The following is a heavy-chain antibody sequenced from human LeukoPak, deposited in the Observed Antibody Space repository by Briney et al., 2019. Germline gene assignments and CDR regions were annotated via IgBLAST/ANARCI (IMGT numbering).Heavy chain of an antibody. Sequence: GGSLRLSCAASGFTFSSHWMHWVRQAPGKGLVWVSRIKSDGSSTYYADSVKGRFTISRDNAKNTLYLQMNSLRAEDTAVYYCARDNREQQLVPPTFDYWGQGTLVTVSS. D-gene: IGHD6-13*01. J-gene: IGHJ4*02. CDR2: IKSDGSST. CDR3: ARDNREQQLVPPTFDY. V-gene: IGHV3-74*01. CDR1: GFTFSSHW.